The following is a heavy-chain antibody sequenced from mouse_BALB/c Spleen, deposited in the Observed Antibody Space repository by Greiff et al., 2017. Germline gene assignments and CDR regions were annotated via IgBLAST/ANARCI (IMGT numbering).Heavy chain of an antibody. CDR3: ASYAMDY. CDR2: IDPANGNT. CDR1: GFNIKDTY. J-gene: IGHJ4*01. V-gene: IGHV14-3*02. Sequence: EVQLQESGAELVKSGASVKLSCTASGFNIKDTYMHWVKQRPEQGLEWIGRIDPANGNTKYDPKFQGKATITADTSSNTAYLQLSSLTSEDTAVYYCASYAMDYWGQGTSVTVSS.